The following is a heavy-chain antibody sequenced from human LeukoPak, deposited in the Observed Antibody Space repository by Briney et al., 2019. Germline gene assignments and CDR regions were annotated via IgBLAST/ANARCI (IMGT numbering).Heavy chain of an antibody. CDR1: GYTFTSYY. V-gene: IGHV1-46*01. Sequence: ASVKVSCKASGYTFTSYYMHWVRQAPGQGLEWMGIINPSGGSTSYAQKFQGRVTMTRDMSTSTVYMELSSLRSEDTAVYYCARLRQRYYFDYWGQGTLVTVSS. CDR3: ARLRQRYYFDY. CDR2: INPSGGST. J-gene: IGHJ4*02.